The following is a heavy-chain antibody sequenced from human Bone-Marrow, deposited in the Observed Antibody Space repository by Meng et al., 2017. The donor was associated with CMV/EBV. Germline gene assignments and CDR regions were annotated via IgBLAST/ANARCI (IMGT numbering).Heavy chain of an antibody. D-gene: IGHD5-24*01. CDR1: GGSISSYY. CDR3: VRDRWVEMATTAHYYGMDV. CDR2: IYYSGST. Sequence: SETLSLTCTVSGGSISSYYWSWIRQPPGKGLEWIGYIYYSGSTNYNPSLKSRVTISVDTSKNQFSLKLSSVTAADTAVYYCVRDRWVEMATTAHYYGMDVWGQGTTVTVSS. V-gene: IGHV4-59*01. J-gene: IGHJ6*02.